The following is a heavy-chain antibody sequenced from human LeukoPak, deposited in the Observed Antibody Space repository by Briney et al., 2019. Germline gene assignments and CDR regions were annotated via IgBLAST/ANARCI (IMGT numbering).Heavy chain of an antibody. CDR3: ARDRPSMVRGLDAFDI. D-gene: IGHD3-10*01. J-gene: IGHJ3*02. CDR1: GFTFSSNY. Sequence: PGGSLRLSCAASGFTFSSNYMSWVRQAPGKGLEWVSVIYSGGSTYYADSVKGRFTISRDNSKNTLYLQMNSLRAEDTAVYYCARDRPSMVRGLDAFDIWGQGTMVTVSS. CDR2: IYSGGST. V-gene: IGHV3-66*01.